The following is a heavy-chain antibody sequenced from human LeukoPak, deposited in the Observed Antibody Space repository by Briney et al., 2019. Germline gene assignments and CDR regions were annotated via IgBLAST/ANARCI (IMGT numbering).Heavy chain of an antibody. CDR2: ISGSGGST. Sequence: TGGSLRLSCAASGFTFSSYAMSWVRQAPGKGLEWVSAISGSGGSTYYADSVKGRFTISRDNSKNTLYPQMNSLRAEDTAVYYCAKSGDSTLPGYFDYWGQGTLVTVSS. D-gene: IGHD2-15*01. J-gene: IGHJ4*02. CDR3: AKSGDSTLPGYFDY. CDR1: GFTFSSYA. V-gene: IGHV3-23*01.